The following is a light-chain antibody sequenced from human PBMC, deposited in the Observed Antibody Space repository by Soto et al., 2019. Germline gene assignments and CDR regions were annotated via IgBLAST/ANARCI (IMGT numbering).Light chain of an antibody. CDR1: QSLLHSNGYNY. CDR3: MQALQPPPGT. J-gene: IGKJ5*01. Sequence: DIVMTQSPLSLPVTPGEPASISCRSSQSLLHSNGYNYLDWYLQKPGQSPQLLIYLGSNRASGVPDRFSGSGSGRDFTLKISRVEAEDVGGYCCMQALQPPPGTFGQGTRLEIK. V-gene: IGKV2-28*01. CDR2: LGS.